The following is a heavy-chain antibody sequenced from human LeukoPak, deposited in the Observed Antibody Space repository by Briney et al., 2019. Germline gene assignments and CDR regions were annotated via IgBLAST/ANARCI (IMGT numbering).Heavy chain of an antibody. V-gene: IGHV1-46*01. D-gene: IGHD3-10*01. CDR3: ARAGYYGSGSYYQTPVDY. J-gene: IGHJ4*02. Sequence: ASVKVSSKASGYTFTSYYMHWVRQAPGQGLEWMGIINPSGGSTSYAQKFQGRVTMTRDMSTSTVYMELSSLRSEDTAVYYCARAGYYGSGSYYQTPVDYWGQGTLVTVSS. CDR1: GYTFTSYY. CDR2: INPSGGST.